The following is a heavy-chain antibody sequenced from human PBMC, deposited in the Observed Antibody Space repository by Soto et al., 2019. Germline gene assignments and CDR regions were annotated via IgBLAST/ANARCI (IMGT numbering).Heavy chain of an antibody. CDR2: IYWNNNK. D-gene: IGHD3-10*01. CDR3: ARIVRYFGELETYNWFDP. V-gene: IGHV2-5*01. Sequence: GSGPTLVNPTQTLTLTCTFSGFSLSTSGVGVGWIRQPPGKALEWLALIYWNNNKRYSPSLKSRLTITKDTSKSQVVLTMTNMDPVDTATYFCARIVRYFGELETYNWFDPWGQGTLVTVSS. CDR1: GFSLSTSGVG. J-gene: IGHJ5*02.